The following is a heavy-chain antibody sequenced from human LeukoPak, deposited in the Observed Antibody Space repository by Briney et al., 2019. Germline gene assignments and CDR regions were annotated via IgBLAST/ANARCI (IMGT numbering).Heavy chain of an antibody. CDR1: GVPINSRRYY. V-gene: IGHV4-61*02. Sequence: TLALTLSGSGVPINSRRYYWGWLGHRAGNGVEWIGSIYTSGCTNCDTSLKSRDTISVDTTKYPFSLKLSCGTAADTAVYYCARAVAAALVSRWFDPWGQGTLVTVSS. CDR2: IYTSGCT. J-gene: IGHJ5*02. D-gene: IGHD2-2*01. CDR3: ARAVAAALVSRWFDP.